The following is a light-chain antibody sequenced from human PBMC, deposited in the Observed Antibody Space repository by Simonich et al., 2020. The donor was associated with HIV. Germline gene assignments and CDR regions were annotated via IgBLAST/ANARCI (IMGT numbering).Light chain of an antibody. J-gene: IGKJ3*01. V-gene: IGKV1-13*02. Sequence: IQLTQSPSSLSASVGDRVTITCLASQGISSALAWDQQKPGKAPKLLIYDASRLESGVPSRFSGSGSGTDFTLTISSLQPEDFATYYCQQFNSYPQFTFGPGTKVDIK. CDR3: QQFNSYPQFT. CDR2: DAS. CDR1: QGISSA.